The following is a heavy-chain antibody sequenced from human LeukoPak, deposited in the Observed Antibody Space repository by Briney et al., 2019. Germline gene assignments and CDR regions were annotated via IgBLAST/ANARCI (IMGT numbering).Heavy chain of an antibody. J-gene: IGHJ6*02. CDR1: GFTFDDYA. V-gene: IGHV3-9*01. CDR3: AKALRDYYYYGMDV. Sequence: GGSLRLSCAASGFTFDDYAMHWVRQAPGKGLEWVSGISWNSGSIGYADSVKGRFTIPRDNAKNSLYLQMNSLRAEDTALYYCAKALRDYYYYGMDVWGQGTTVTVSS. D-gene: IGHD4-17*01. CDR2: ISWNSGSI.